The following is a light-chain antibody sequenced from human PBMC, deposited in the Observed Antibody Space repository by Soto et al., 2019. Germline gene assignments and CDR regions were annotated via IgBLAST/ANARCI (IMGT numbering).Light chain of an antibody. CDR1: QSISSW. J-gene: IGKJ2*01. Sequence: DIQMTQSPSTLSASVGDRVTIPCRASQSISSWLAWYQQKPGKAPKLLIYDASSLESGVPSMFSGSGSGTEFTLTISSLQPDDFATYYCQQYNSYPYTFGQGTKLEIK. CDR2: DAS. CDR3: QQYNSYPYT. V-gene: IGKV1-5*01.